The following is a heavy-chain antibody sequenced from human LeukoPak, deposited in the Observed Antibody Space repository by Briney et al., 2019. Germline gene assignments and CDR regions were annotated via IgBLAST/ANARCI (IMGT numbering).Heavy chain of an antibody. CDR3: AKGTHSSSWYELDY. V-gene: IGHV3-23*01. CDR1: GFTFSSYA. D-gene: IGHD6-13*01. Sequence: GSLRLSCAASGFTFSSYAMSWVRQAPGKGLEWVSAISGSGGSTYYADSVKGRFTISRDNSKNTLYLQMNSLRAEDTAVYYCAKGTHSSSWYELDYWGQGTLVTVSS. CDR2: ISGSGGST. J-gene: IGHJ4*02.